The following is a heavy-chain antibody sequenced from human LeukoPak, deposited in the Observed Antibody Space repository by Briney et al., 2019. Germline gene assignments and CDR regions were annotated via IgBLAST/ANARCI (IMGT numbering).Heavy chain of an antibody. V-gene: IGHV3-23*01. CDR3: ARGGQQLVLGSTTDY. Sequence: PGGTLRLSCAASEFTFSSYGMSWVRQAPGKGLEWVSVISGSGGRTYYADSVKGRFTISRDNSKNTLYLQMNSLRAEDTAVYYCARGGQQLVLGSTTDYWGQGTLVTVSS. CDR1: EFTFSSYG. D-gene: IGHD6-13*01. CDR2: ISGSGGRT. J-gene: IGHJ4*02.